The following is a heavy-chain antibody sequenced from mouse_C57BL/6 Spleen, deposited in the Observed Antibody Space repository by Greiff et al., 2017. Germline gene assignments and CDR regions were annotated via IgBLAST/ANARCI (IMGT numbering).Heavy chain of an antibody. D-gene: IGHD1-1*01. CDR1: GYTFTDYY. CDR2: INPNNGGT. CDR3: AYGSDYWYFDV. Sequence: VQLQQSGPELVKPGASVKISCKASGYTFTDYYMNWVKQSHGKSLEWIGDINPNNGGTSYNQKFKGKATLTVDKSSSTAYMELRSLTSEDSAVYYCAYGSDYWYFDVWGTGTTVTVSS. J-gene: IGHJ1*03. V-gene: IGHV1-26*01.